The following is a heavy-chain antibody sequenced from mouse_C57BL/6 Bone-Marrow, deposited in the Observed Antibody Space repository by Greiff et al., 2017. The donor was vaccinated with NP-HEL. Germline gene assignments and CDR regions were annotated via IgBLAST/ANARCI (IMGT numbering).Heavy chain of an antibody. CDR3: TSPTIVTTGYWYFDV. Sequence: EVMLVESGGGLVQPGGSMKLSCAASGFTFSDAWMDWVRQSPEKGLEWVAEIRNKANNHSTYYAESVKGRFTISRDDSKSIVYLQMNSLRAEDTGIYYCTSPTIVTTGYWYFDVWGTGTTVTVSS. D-gene: IGHD2-5*01. V-gene: IGHV6-6*01. J-gene: IGHJ1*03. CDR2: IRNKANNHST. CDR1: GFTFSDAW.